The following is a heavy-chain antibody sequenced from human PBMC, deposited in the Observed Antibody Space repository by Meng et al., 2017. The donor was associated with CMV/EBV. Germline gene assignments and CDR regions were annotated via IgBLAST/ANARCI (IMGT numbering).Heavy chain of an antibody. J-gene: IGHJ6*02. V-gene: IGHV4-34*01. D-gene: IGHD2-2*01. Sequence: GSLRLACAVYGGSFSGYYWSWIRQPPGKGLEWIGEINHSGSTYYNPSLKSRVTISVDTSKNQFSLKLSSVTAADTAVYYCARTRIEVEPDGRKIKYYNYGMDVWGQGTTVTVSS. CDR2: INHSGST. CDR3: ARTRIEVEPDGRKIKYYNYGMDV. CDR1: GGSFSGYY.